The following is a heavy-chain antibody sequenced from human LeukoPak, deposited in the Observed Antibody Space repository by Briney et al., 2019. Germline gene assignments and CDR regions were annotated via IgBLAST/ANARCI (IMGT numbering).Heavy chain of an antibody. CDR2: IYSGGST. V-gene: IGHV3-53*01. CDR1: GFTVSSNY. CDR3: AKGLLGLMVYASLDY. D-gene: IGHD2-8*01. J-gene: IGHJ4*02. Sequence: GGSLRLSCAASGFTVSSNYMSWVRQAPGKGLEWVSVIYSGGSTYYADSVKGRFTIPRDNSKNTLYLQMNSLRAEDTAVHYCAKGLLGLMVYASLDYWGQGTLVTVSS.